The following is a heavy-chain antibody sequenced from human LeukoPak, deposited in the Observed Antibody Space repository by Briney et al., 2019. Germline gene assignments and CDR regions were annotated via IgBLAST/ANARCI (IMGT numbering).Heavy chain of an antibody. V-gene: IGHV3-21*01. CDR3: ARDYGDYLTGMDV. Sequence: GGSLRLSCAASGFTFSSYSMNWVRQAPGKGLEWVSSITSSRSYIYYADSVKGRFTISRDNAKKSLYLPMNSLRAEDPAVYYCARDYGDYLTGMDVRGPGTTVTVSS. CDR2: ITSSRSYI. D-gene: IGHD4-17*01. CDR1: GFTFSSYS. J-gene: IGHJ6*02.